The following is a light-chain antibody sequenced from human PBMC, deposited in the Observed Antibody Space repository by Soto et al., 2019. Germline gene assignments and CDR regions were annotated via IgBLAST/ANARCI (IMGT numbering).Light chain of an antibody. V-gene: IGKV1-39*01. Sequence: DIPVTQSPSSLSASVGDRVTITCRASQRISNYLNWFQQKPMKAPKLLIFAASTLQGGVSSRFSGSGSGTDFTLTITSLQPEDFSTYYCQQTYSAPWTFGQGTKVEIK. CDR2: AAS. J-gene: IGKJ1*01. CDR1: QRISNY. CDR3: QQTYSAPWT.